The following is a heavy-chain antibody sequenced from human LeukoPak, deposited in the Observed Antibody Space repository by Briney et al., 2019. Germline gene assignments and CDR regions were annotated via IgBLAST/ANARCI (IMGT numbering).Heavy chain of an antibody. J-gene: IGHJ4*02. Sequence: GGSLRLSCSASGFTFSRFAMHWIRQAPGKGLEYVSGININGDTTYHADSVKGRFTISRDNSKNTLYLQMNSLRAEDTAVYYCAKPQLTILVVTTMDYWGQGTLVTVSS. CDR3: AKPQLTILVVTTMDY. CDR2: ININGDTT. V-gene: IGHV3-64*04. CDR1: GFTFSRFA. D-gene: IGHD3-22*01.